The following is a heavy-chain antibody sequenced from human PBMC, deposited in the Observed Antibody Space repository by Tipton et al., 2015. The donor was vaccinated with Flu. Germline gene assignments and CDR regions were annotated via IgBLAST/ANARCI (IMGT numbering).Heavy chain of an antibody. CDR1: GGSISTSY. J-gene: IGHJ4*02. CDR3: ARVGVVTPFDY. V-gene: IGHV4-4*07. D-gene: IGHD4-23*01. Sequence: LRLSCTVSGGSISTSYWSWIRQPAGKGLEWIGRISTSGSTNYNASLESRVTLSRDTSKNQFSLKLSSVTAADTAVYYCARVGVVTPFDYWGQGTLVTVSS. CDR2: ISTSGST.